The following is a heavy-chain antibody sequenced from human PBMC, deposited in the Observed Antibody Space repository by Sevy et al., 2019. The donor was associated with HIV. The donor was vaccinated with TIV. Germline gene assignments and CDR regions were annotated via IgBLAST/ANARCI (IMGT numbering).Heavy chain of an antibody. J-gene: IGHJ5*02. CDR3: AKEGKNIRSWFDP. CDR2: ISGYNGYT. V-gene: IGHV1-18*01. D-gene: IGHD3-3*02. CDR1: GYSFTNYG. Sequence: ASVKVSCKASGYSFTNYGIGWVRQAPGQGVEWMGWISGYNGYTNYAQNLQGRVTMTTDTSTSTAYMELRSLRSDDTAIYYCAKEGKNIRSWFDPWGQRTMVTVSS.